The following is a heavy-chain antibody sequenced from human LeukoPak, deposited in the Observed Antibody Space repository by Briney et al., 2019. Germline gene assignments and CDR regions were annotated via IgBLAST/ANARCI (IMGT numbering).Heavy chain of an antibody. V-gene: IGHV3-21*04. D-gene: IGHD6-13*01. CDR3: ARDLYSTTPGNY. Sequence: GGSLRLSCAASGFTFSNYNMNWVRQAPGKGLEWVSSISGSSTYIYYADSVKGRFTISRDNAKNSLYLQMNSLRAEDTAVYYCARDLYSTTPGNYWGQGTLVTVSS. J-gene: IGHJ4*02. CDR1: GFTFSNYN. CDR2: ISGSSTYI.